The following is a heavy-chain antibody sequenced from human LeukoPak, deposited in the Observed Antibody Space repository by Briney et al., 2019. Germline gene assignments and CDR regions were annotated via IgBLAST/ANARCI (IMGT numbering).Heavy chain of an antibody. Sequence: GGSLTLSCAASGFIFSGSAMNWVRQAPGKGLEWVSSINGVSSHIYYADSVKGRFTIYRDNAKNSLYLQMNSLRAEDTAVYYCARGSRKGSGIDIWGQGTMVTVSS. D-gene: IGHD1-14*01. CDR3: ARGSRKGSGIDI. CDR1: GFIFSGSA. CDR2: INGVSSHI. J-gene: IGHJ3*02. V-gene: IGHV3-21*06.